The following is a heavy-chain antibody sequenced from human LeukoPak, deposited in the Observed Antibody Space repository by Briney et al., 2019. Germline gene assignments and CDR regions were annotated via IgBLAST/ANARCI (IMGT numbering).Heavy chain of an antibody. CDR3: ARWGSYDFWSRYYRWFDP. J-gene: IGHJ5*02. Sequence: ASVKVSCKTSGYTFTDYYMHWVRQAPGQGLEWMGWINPNSGGTNYAQRFQGRVTMTRDTSISAAYMELSRLKSDDTAVYYCARWGSYDFWSRYYRWFDPWGQGTLVTVSS. CDR1: GYTFTDYY. CDR2: INPNSGGT. V-gene: IGHV1-2*02. D-gene: IGHD3-3*01.